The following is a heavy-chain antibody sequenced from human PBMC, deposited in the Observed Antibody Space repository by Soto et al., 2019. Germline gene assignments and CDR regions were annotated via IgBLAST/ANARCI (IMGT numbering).Heavy chain of an antibody. D-gene: IGHD2-15*01. CDR2: ISSSSRYI. J-gene: IGHJ3*02. V-gene: IGHV3-21*01. Sequence: PGGSLRLSCAASGFNFSPYTMNWVRQAPGKGLEWVSSISSSSRYIYYADSVKGRFTISRDDAKNSLSLQMNSLRAEDTAVYYCARDGCRGASCYQPYAFDIWGQGTMVTVSS. CDR1: GFNFSPYT. CDR3: ARDGCRGASCYQPYAFDI.